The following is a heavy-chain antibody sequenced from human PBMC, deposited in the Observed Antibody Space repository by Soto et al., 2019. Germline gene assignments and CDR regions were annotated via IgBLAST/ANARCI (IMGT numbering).Heavy chain of an antibody. CDR1: GFTFSGSA. J-gene: IGHJ6*02. V-gene: IGHV3-73*02. D-gene: IGHD2-2*01. Sequence: EVQLVESGGGLVQPGGSLKLSCAASGFTFSGSAMHWVRQASGKGLEWVGRIRSKANSYATAYAASVKGRFTISRDDSKNTAYLQMNSLKTEDTAVYYCTRDLATVRDIVVVPAAPMDVWGQGTPVTVSS. CDR3: TRDLATVRDIVVVPAAPMDV. CDR2: IRSKANSYAT.